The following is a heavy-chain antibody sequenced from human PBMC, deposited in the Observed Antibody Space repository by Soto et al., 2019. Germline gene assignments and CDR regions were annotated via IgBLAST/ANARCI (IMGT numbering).Heavy chain of an antibody. V-gene: IGHV3-30*18. CDR1: GFTFSSYG. J-gene: IGHJ4*02. D-gene: IGHD3-22*01. CDR3: AKDAVMYYYDSSGYYDY. CDR2: ISYDGSNK. Sequence: PGGSLRLSCAASGFTFSSYGMHWVRQAPGKGLEWVAVISYDGSNKYYADSVKGRFTISRDNSKNTLYLQMNSLRAEDTAVYYCAKDAVMYYYDSSGYYDYWGQGTLVTVSS.